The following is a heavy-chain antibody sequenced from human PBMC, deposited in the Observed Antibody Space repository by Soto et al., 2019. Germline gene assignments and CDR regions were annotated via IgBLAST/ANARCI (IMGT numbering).Heavy chain of an antibody. CDR2: VKTKTDGETT. V-gene: IGHV3-15*07. CDR1: GFTFNNAW. J-gene: IGHJ4*02. Sequence: EVQLVESGGGLVEPGGSLRLSCAASGFTFNNAWMNWVRQAPGQGLEWVGRVKTKTDGETTDYAAPVAGRFTVSRDDSKSTLYLQMNSLQTDDAAVYYCTTGLRRTHINSFEYWGRGTLVTVSS. CDR3: TTGLRRTHINSFEY. D-gene: IGHD1-20*01.